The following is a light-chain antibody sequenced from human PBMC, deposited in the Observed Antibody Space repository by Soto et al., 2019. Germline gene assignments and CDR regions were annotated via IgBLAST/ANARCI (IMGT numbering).Light chain of an antibody. CDR3: QQSDSTPPWT. Sequence: DIQMTQSPSSLSAAVGDRVTITCRASQSISKYLSWFQQKPGKAPKLLIYATSSLQSGVPSRFSGSGSGTDFTLTISSLQPEDFATYYCQQSDSTPPWTFGQGTKVEIK. J-gene: IGKJ1*01. V-gene: IGKV1-39*01. CDR1: QSISKY. CDR2: ATS.